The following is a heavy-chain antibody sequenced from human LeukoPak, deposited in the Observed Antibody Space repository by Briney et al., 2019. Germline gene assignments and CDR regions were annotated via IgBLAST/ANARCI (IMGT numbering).Heavy chain of an antibody. Sequence: PSETLSLTCTVSGGSVSSGSYYWSWIRQPPGKGLEWIGYIYYSGSTNYNPSLKSRVTISVDTSKNQFSLKLSSVTAADTAVYYCARDRPGYSGYDGGYFDYWGQGTLVTVSS. CDR1: GGSVSSGSYY. D-gene: IGHD5-12*01. CDR2: IYYSGST. J-gene: IGHJ4*02. CDR3: ARDRPGYSGYDGGYFDY. V-gene: IGHV4-61*01.